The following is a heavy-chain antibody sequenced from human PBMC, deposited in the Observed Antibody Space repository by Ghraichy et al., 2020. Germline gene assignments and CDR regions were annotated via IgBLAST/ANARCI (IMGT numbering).Heavy chain of an antibody. D-gene: IGHD3-3*01. J-gene: IGHJ6*02. V-gene: IGHV1-2*06. CDR2: INPKNGGT. Sequence: ASVKVSCKTSRETVSTHYIHEMLQAPVQGVEWMGRINPKNGGTNYAQKFQGRVTMTRDTSISTAYMELSGLRSDDTAVYYCAREDYDFWSSYYYYGMDVWGQVITV. CDR3: AREDYDFWSSYYYYGMDV. CDR1: RETVSTHY.